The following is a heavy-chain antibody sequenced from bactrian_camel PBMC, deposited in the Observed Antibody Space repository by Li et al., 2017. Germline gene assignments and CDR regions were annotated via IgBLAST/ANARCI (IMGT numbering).Heavy chain of an antibody. CDR3: AAADFVVGCERWLGYADRYEHNH. J-gene: IGHJ4*01. V-gene: IGHV3S55*01. CDR1: GQVAGSYC. CDR2: INDDGLT. D-gene: IGHD1*01. Sequence: HVQLVESGGGSVQSGGSLRLSCEASGQVAGSYCMGWFRRTPGSERGGVAAINDDGLTSYADFVKGRFTISKDKVKNRLYLQMNSLEPEDTGMYYCAAADFVVGCERWLGYADRYEHNHWGQGTQVTVS.